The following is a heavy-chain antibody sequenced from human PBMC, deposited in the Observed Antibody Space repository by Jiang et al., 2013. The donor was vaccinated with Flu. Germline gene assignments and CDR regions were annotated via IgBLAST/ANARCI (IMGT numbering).Heavy chain of an antibody. CDR2: IYYSGST. V-gene: IGHV4-59*08. CDR3: ARHKAVAGHFDY. Sequence: GPGLVKPSETLSLTCTVSGGSISSYYWSWIRQPPGKGLEWIGYIYYSGSTNYNPSLKSRVTISVDTSKNQFSLKLSSVTAADTAVYYCARHKAVAGHFDYWGQGTLVTVSS. J-gene: IGHJ4*02. CDR1: GGSISSYY. D-gene: IGHD6-19*01.